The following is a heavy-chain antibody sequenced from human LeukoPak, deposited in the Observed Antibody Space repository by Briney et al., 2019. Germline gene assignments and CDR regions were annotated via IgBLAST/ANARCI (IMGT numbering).Heavy chain of an antibody. CDR2: IIPILGTV. V-gene: IGHV1-69*13. J-gene: IGHJ4*02. CDR1: GYTFTGYY. Sequence: SVKVSCKASGYTFTGYYMHWVRQAPGQGLEWMGGIIPILGTVNYARKFQGRVTITAGESTSTAYMELSSLRPEDTAVYYCARDPYCSGSSCSIPYFDYWGQGTLVTVSS. CDR3: ARDPYCSGSSCSIPYFDY. D-gene: IGHD2-15*01.